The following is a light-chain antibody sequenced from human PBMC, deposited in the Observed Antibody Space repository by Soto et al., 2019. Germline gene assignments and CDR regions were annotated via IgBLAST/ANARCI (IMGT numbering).Light chain of an antibody. V-gene: IGKV1-6*01. CDR3: LQNHNYPRT. Sequence: AIQMTQSPSSLSASVGDRVTITCRASQDISDDVGWYQQTPGKAPKLLISGASRLQSGVPSRFSGSGAGDAFTLTITSLRPEDSATYYCLQNHNYPRTFGQRTKVEI. CDR2: GAS. J-gene: IGKJ1*01. CDR1: QDISDD.